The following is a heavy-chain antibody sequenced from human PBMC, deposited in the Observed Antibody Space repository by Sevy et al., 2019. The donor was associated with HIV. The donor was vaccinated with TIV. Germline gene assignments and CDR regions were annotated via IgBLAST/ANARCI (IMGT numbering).Heavy chain of an antibody. Sequence: GGSLRLSCAASGFTFSSYAMSWVRQAPGKGLEWVSAISGSGGSTYYADSVRRRFTISRDNSKNTLYLQMNSLRAEDTAVYYCAKDGYKPSVGDENYYYYMDVWGKGTTVTVSS. CDR2: ISGSGGST. CDR3: AKDGYKPSVGDENYYYYMDV. CDR1: GFTFSSYA. D-gene: IGHD1-20*01. V-gene: IGHV3-23*01. J-gene: IGHJ6*03.